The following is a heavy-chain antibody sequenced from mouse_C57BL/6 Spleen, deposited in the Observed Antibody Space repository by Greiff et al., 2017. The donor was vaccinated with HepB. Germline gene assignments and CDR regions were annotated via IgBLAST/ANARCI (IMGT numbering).Heavy chain of an antibody. J-gene: IGHJ2*01. Sequence: QVQLQQSGAELAKPGASVKLSCKASGYTFTSYWMHWVKQRPGQGLEWIGYINPSSGYTKYNQKFKDKATLTADNSSSTAYIQLSSLTYEDSAVYYCASPGGGSSDFDDWGQGTTLTVSS. CDR3: ASPGGGSSDFDD. D-gene: IGHD1-1*01. V-gene: IGHV1-7*01. CDR2: INPSSGYT. CDR1: GYTFTSYW.